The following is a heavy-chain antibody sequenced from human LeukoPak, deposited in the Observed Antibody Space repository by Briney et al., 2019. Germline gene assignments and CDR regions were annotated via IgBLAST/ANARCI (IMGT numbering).Heavy chain of an antibody. CDR3: ARGRTYYYDSSGYYSGIFDY. CDR2: IKQDGSEK. V-gene: IGHV3-7*01. Sequence: GGSLRLSCAASGFTFSSYWMSWVRQAPGKGLEWVANIKQDGSEKYYVDSVKGRFTISRDNAKNSLYLQMNSLRAEDTAVYYCARGRTYYYDSSGYYSGIFDYWGQGTLVTVSS. J-gene: IGHJ4*02. D-gene: IGHD3-22*01. CDR1: GFTFSSYW.